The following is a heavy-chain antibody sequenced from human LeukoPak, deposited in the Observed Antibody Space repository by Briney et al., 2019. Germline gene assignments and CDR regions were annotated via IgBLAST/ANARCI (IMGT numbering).Heavy chain of an antibody. V-gene: IGHV3-23*01. D-gene: IGHD2-8*01. J-gene: IGHJ4*02. CDR3: AKAGGVGYYFDY. CDR1: GFTFSSYA. CDR2: IIGSGGST. Sequence: GGSLRLSCAASGFTFSSYAMSWVRQAPGKGLEWVSAIIGSGGSTYYADSVQGRFTISRDNSKNTLYLQMTSLRAEDTAVYYCAKAGGVGYYFDYWGQGTLVTVSS.